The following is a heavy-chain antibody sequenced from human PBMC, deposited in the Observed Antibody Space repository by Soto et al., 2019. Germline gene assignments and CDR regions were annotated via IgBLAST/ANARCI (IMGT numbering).Heavy chain of an antibody. CDR2: ISSSSSTI. V-gene: IGHV3-48*01. Sequence: GGSLRLSCAASGFTFSYFWMHWVRQTPGKGLEWVSYISSSSSTIYYADSVKGRFTISRDNSKNSLYLQMNSLRAEDTAVYYCARDPQYNSGWYFDYWGQGTLVTVSS. J-gene: IGHJ4*02. CDR1: GFTFSYFW. D-gene: IGHD6-19*01. CDR3: ARDPQYNSGWYFDY.